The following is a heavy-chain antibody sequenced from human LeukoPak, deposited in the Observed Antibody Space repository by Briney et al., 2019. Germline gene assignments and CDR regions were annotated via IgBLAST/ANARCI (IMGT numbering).Heavy chain of an antibody. V-gene: IGHV4-39*01. CDR3: ARHPLLWFGEPSHFDY. D-gene: IGHD3-10*01. CDR2: IYYSGST. J-gene: IGHJ4*02. Sequence: PSETLSLTCTVSGGSISSSNYYWGWIRQPPGKGLEWIGSIYYSGSTYYNPSLKSRVIISVDTSQNQFSLKLSSVTAADMAVYYCARHPLLWFGEPSHFDYWGQGTLVTVSS. CDR1: GGSISSSNYY.